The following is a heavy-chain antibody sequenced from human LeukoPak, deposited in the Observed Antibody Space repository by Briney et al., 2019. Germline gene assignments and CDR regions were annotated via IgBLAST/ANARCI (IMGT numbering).Heavy chain of an antibody. J-gene: IGHJ4*02. D-gene: IGHD5-12*01. CDR2: IYSTGTT. CDR1: GGSISGHY. Sequence: SETLSLTCTVSGGSISGHYWSWLRQPPGKGLEWIGYIYSTGTTNYNPSLKTRVTISVDTSKNQFSLRLSSVTAADTALYYCALLVATTAFDYWGQGSLVTVSS. CDR3: ALLVATTAFDY. V-gene: IGHV4-59*11.